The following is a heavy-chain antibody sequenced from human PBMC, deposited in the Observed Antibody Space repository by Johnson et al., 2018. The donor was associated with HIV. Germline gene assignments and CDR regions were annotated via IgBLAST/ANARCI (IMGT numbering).Heavy chain of an antibody. CDR2: ISYDGNNK. D-gene: IGHD1-26*01. J-gene: IGHJ3*02. V-gene: IGHV3-30-3*01. CDR3: AINPPGGAGKGADAFDI. Sequence: QVQLVESGGGVVQPGRSLRLSCAASGFTFDDYAMHWVRQAPGKGLEWVAVISYDGNNKYYADSLKGRFTISRDNSKNTLYLQMNSLRAEDTAVYYCAINPPGGAGKGADAFDIWGQGTMVTVSS. CDR1: GFTFDDYA.